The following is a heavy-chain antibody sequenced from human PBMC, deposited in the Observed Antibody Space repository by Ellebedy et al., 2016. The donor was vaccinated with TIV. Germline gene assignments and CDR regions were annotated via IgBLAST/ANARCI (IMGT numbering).Heavy chain of an antibody. CDR1: GFTFFSYA. V-gene: IGHV3-23*01. Sequence: GESLKISCAASGFTFFSYAMNWVRQAPGKGLEWVSSIRNSGGGTHYADSVKGRFTISRDNSKNTLYLQMNSLRAEDTAVYYCAKDNSGTYYYYGMDVWGQGTTVTVSS. CDR2: IRNSGGGT. D-gene: IGHD1-26*01. CDR3: AKDNSGTYYYYGMDV. J-gene: IGHJ6*02.